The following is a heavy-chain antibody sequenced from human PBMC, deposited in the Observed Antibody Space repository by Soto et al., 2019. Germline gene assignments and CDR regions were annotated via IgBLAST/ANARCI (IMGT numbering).Heavy chain of an antibody. CDR1: GFTFSNAW. J-gene: IGHJ5*02. CDR2: IKTKTESGTP. V-gene: IGHV3-15*01. D-gene: IGHD3-22*01. CDR3: TTERFYYDTRGHLAS. Sequence: GGSLRLSCAASGFTFSNAWMSWVRQAPGEGLEWVGRIKTKTESGTPDYAAPVQGRFTISRDDSKNTLYLQMNSLKTEDTAVYCCTTERFYYDTRGHLASWGQGTLVTVSS.